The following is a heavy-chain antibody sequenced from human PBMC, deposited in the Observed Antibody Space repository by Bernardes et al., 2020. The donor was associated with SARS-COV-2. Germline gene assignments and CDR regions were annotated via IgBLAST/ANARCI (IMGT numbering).Heavy chain of an antibody. J-gene: IGHJ4*02. Sequence: GSLRLSCVASGFSFSDFYMSWIRQAPGKGLEWVSYISGSNSYTNAAGSVKGRFTISRDNAKNALYLQMNSLRAEDTAIYYCVRGLGYCTGGVCYPFDFWGQGILVTVSS. CDR1: GFSFSDFY. D-gene: IGHD2-8*02. V-gene: IGHV3-11*06. CDR3: VRGLGYCTGGVCYPFDF. CDR2: ISGSNSYT.